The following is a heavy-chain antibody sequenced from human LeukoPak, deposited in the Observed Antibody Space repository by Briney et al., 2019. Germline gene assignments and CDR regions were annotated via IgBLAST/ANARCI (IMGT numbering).Heavy chain of an antibody. CDR2: IRSKTISYAT. Sequence: GGSLRLSCAASGFTFSGSAMHWVRQASGRGLEWVGRIRSKTISYATAYAASVKGRFTISRDDSKNTAYLQMNSLKTEDTAVYYCSRTSDFDYWGQGTLVTVSS. CDR3: SRTSDFDY. CDR1: GFTFSGSA. J-gene: IGHJ4*02. V-gene: IGHV3-73*01.